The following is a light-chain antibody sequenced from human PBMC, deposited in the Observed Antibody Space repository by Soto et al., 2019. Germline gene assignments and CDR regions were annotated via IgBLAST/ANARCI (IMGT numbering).Light chain of an antibody. V-gene: IGKV3-15*01. CDR1: QTVSSN. CDR2: GAS. Sequence: EIILTQSPDTLSLSPGERATLSCRASQTVSSNYLAWCQQRPGQAPRLLIYGASTRATDIPARFSGSGSGTEFTLTISSLQSEDFAVYYCQHYHGWPITFGQGTRLEIK. J-gene: IGKJ5*01. CDR3: QHYHGWPIT.